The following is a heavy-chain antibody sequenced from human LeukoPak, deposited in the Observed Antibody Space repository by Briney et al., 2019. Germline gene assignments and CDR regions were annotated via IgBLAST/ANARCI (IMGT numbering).Heavy chain of an antibody. D-gene: IGHD3-9*01. Sequence: PGGSLRLSCAASGFTFSDYYMSWIRQAPGKGLEWVSYISSSGSTIYYADSVKGRFTISRDNAKNSLYLQMNSLRAEDTAVYYCARVATLLRYFDWLIEESPKRALDYWGQGTLVTVSS. J-gene: IGHJ4*02. V-gene: IGHV3-11*04. CDR2: ISSSGSTI. CDR3: ARVATLLRYFDWLIEESPKRALDY. CDR1: GFTFSDYY.